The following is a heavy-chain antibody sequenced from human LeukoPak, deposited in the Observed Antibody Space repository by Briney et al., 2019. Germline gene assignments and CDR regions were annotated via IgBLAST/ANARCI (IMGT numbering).Heavy chain of an antibody. D-gene: IGHD4-17*01. CDR1: GGSFSGYY. CDR3: ARGLRY. V-gene: IGHV4-34*01. J-gene: IGHJ4*02. Sequence: SETLSLTRAVYGGSFSGYYWSWIRQPPGKGLEWIGEINHSGSTNYNPSLKSRVTISVDTSKNQFSLKLSSVTAADTAVYYCARGLRYWGQGTLVTVSS. CDR2: INHSGST.